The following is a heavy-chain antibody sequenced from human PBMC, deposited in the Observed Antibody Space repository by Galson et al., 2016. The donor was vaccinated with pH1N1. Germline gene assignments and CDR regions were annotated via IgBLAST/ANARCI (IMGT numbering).Heavy chain of an antibody. Sequence: SLRLSCAASGFAFSSYEMNWVRQAPGKGLEWVSHISRSGSTIHYADSVKGRFTVSRDNAKNSLYLQMNSLRAEDTAVYYCARPAEQQWLVIPPFDYWGQGILVTVSS. V-gene: IGHV3-48*03. CDR1: GFAFSSYE. D-gene: IGHD6-19*01. J-gene: IGHJ4*02. CDR2: ISRSGSTI. CDR3: ARPAEQQWLVIPPFDY.